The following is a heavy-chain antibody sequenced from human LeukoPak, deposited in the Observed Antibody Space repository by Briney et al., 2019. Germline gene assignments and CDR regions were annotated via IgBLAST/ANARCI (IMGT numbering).Heavy chain of an antibody. V-gene: IGHV4-38-2*01. J-gene: IGHJ4*02. Sequence: SETLSLTCAVSGYSISSGYYWGWIRQPPGKGLEWIGSIYHSGSTYYNPSLKSRVTISVDTSKNQFSLKLSSVTAADTAVYYCARSDGYNYRLDYWGQGTLVTVSS. D-gene: IGHD5-24*01. CDR3: ARSDGYNYRLDY. CDR2: IYHSGST. CDR1: GYSISSGYY.